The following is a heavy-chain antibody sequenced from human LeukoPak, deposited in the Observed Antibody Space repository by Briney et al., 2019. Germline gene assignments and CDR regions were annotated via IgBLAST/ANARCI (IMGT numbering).Heavy chain of an antibody. V-gene: IGHV1-8*01. Sequence: ASVKVSCKASGYTFTSYDINWVRQATGQGLERMGWMNPNSGNTGYAQKFQGRVTMTRNTSISIAYMELSSLRSEDTAVYYCARVARIRVNWFDPWGQGTLVTVSS. CDR3: ARVARIRVNWFDP. J-gene: IGHJ5*02. CDR2: MNPNSGNT. D-gene: IGHD2/OR15-2a*01. CDR1: GYTFTSYD.